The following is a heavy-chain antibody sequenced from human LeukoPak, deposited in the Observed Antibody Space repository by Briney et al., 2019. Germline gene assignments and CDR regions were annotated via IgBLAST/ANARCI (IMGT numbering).Heavy chain of an antibody. D-gene: IGHD2-21*01. J-gene: IGHJ6*03. V-gene: IGHV3-21*01. CDR2: ISSSSSYI. Sequence: GGSLRLSCAASGFTFSSYSMNGVRQAPGKGVEWVSSISSSSSYIYYADSVRGRFTISRDNAKNSLYLQKNSQRAEDTAVYYCARDGVVVRPDYMDVWGKGTTVTVSS. CDR1: GFTFSSYS. CDR3: ARDGVVVRPDYMDV.